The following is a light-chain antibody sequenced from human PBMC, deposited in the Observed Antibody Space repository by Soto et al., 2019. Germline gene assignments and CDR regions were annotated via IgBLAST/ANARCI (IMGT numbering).Light chain of an antibody. V-gene: IGKV1-33*01. J-gene: IGKJ4*01. Sequence: DIQLTQSPSSLSASVGDRVTITCQASQDIMHYLNWYQQRPGEAPKLLIYDGSNLETGVPMRFSGSGSGTDFTLTISSLQPEDLGTYYCQQYDNPVTFGRGTKVEMK. CDR1: QDIMHY. CDR3: QQYDNPVT. CDR2: DGS.